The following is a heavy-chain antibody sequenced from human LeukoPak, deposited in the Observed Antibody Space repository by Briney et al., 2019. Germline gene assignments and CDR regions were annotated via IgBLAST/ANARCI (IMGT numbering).Heavy chain of an antibody. CDR3: ARPGFGEGIYFDL. Sequence: ASVKVSCKASGYTFTSYDINWVRQAPGQGLEWMGWMNPNSGNTGYAQNFQGRVIMTRDTSITTAYMELSSLRSEDTAVYYCARPGFGEGIYFDLWGRGTLVTVSS. CDR1: GYTFTSYD. V-gene: IGHV1-8*01. D-gene: IGHD3-10*01. J-gene: IGHJ2*01. CDR2: MNPNSGNT.